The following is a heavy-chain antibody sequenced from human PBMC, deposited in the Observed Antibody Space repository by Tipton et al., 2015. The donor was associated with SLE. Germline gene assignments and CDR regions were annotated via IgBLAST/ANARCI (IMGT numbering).Heavy chain of an antibody. V-gene: IGHV1-2*02. CDR3: AVAAGPFDH. J-gene: IGHJ4*02. Sequence: QSGAEVKKPGASVRVSCKASGYTFTGFYIHWVRQAPGQGLEWMGWINPNSGGTKFAQKFQGRVTLTGDTSISTAYMELSTLRSDDTAVYYCAVAAGPFDHWGQGTLVTVSS. D-gene: IGHD6-13*01. CDR1: GYTFTGFY. CDR2: INPNSGGT.